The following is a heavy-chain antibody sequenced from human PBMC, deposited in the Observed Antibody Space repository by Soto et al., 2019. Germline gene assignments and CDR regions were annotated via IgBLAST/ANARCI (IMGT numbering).Heavy chain of an antibody. J-gene: IGHJ6*02. CDR2: INPRGGIT. CDR3: ASSPAYGSSWYGIPPDLSHGMDV. CDR1: GYTFTSYY. V-gene: IGHV1-46*01. D-gene: IGHD6-13*01. Sequence: ASVKVSCKASGYTFTSYYIHWVRQAPGQGLEWMGIINPRGGITTYAQKFQGRLTMTGDTSTSTVYMELSSLTSEDTAMYHCASSPAYGSSWYGIPPDLSHGMDVCGPGTTVTVSS.